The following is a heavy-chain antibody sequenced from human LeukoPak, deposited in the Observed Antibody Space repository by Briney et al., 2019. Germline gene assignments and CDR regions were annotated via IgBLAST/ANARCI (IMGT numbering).Heavy chain of an antibody. CDR2: IYPGDSDT. Sequence: GESLKISCKGSGYSFSSHWIGWVRQMPGKGLEWMGIIYPGDSDTKYSPSFQGQVTISADKSISTAYLQWSSLKASDTAMYYCARHSDYYDSSGYYPGAFDIWGQGTMVTVSS. D-gene: IGHD3-22*01. CDR3: ARHSDYYDSSGYYPGAFDI. CDR1: GYSFSSHW. V-gene: IGHV5-51*01. J-gene: IGHJ3*02.